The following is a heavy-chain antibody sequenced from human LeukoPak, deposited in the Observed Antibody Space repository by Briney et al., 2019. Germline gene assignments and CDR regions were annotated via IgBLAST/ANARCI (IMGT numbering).Heavy chain of an antibody. V-gene: IGHV5-51*01. CDR2: IYPDDSDT. D-gene: IGHD3-10*01. CDR1: GYSFTTYW. Sequence: GASLQISCETSGYSFTTYWIGWVRQMPGTGLEWVGAIYPDDSDTRYSPSFQGQVVISADRSIRTAYLQWNSLKTSDTAMYYCVRQRGSSGTINHFDPWGQGTLVTVSS. J-gene: IGHJ5*02. CDR3: VRQRGSSGTINHFDP.